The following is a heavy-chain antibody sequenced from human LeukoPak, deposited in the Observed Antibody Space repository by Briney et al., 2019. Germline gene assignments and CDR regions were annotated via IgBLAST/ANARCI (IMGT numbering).Heavy chain of an antibody. CDR1: GYTFTGYY. CDR3: ARDFTLYYYDSSGYLFDY. J-gene: IGHJ4*02. CDR2: INPNSGGT. V-gene: IGHV1-2*02. Sequence: ASVKVSCKASGYTFTGYYMHWVRQAPGQGIEWMGWINPNSGGTNYAQKFQGRVTMTRDTSISTAYMELSRLRSDDTAVYYCARDFTLYYYDSSGYLFDYWGQGTLVTVSS. D-gene: IGHD3-22*01.